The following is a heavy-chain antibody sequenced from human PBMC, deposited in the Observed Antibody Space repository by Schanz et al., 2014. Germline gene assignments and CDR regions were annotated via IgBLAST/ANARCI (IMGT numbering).Heavy chain of an antibody. CDR2: VYYSGNT. J-gene: IGHJ6*02. CDR3: ARHGGIPYYPMDV. Sequence: QLQLQESGPGLVKPSQTLSLTCTVSSGSIFTGGYYWGWIRQHPGKGLEWIGYVYYSGNTYYNPSLKSRVTISVDTSKTQVSLRLSSVTAADTAVYYCARHGGIPYYPMDVWGQGTTXTVSS. CDR1: SGSIFTGGYY. V-gene: IGHV4-31*03. D-gene: IGHD3-16*01.